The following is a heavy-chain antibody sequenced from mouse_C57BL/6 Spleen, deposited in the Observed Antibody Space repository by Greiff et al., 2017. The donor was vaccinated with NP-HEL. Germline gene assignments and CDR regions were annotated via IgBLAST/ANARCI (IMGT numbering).Heavy chain of an antibody. CDR2: INYDGSST. Sequence: EVQVVESEGGLVQPGSSMKLSCTASGFTFSDYYMAWVRQVPEKGLEWVANINYDGSSTYYLDSLKSRFILSRDNAKNILYLQMSSLKSEDTATYYCARDGDTTVGYAMDYWGQGTSVTVSS. J-gene: IGHJ4*01. CDR3: ARDGDTTVGYAMDY. V-gene: IGHV5-16*01. CDR1: GFTFSDYY. D-gene: IGHD1-1*01.